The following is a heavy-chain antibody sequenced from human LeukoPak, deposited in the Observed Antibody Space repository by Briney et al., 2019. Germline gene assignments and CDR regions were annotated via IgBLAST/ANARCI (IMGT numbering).Heavy chain of an antibody. V-gene: IGHV3-30*18. CDR3: AKLEDCSSTSCSPADY. D-gene: IGHD2-2*01. Sequence: PGGSLRLSCAASGFTFSSYSMNWVRQAPGKGLEWVAVISHDGSNKYYADSVKGRFTISRDNSKNTLYLQMNSLRAEDTAVYYCAKLEDCSSTSCSPADYWGQGTLVTVSS. J-gene: IGHJ4*02. CDR2: ISHDGSNK. CDR1: GFTFSSYS.